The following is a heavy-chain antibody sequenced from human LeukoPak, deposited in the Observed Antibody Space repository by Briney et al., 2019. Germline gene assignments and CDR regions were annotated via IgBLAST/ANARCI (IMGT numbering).Heavy chain of an antibody. CDR1: GGSFSGYY. Sequence: SETLSLTCAVYGGSFSGYYWSWIRQPPGKGLEWIGEINHSGSTNYNPSLKSRVTISVDTSKNQFSLKLSSVTAADTAVYYCASSYGSGSYYYWGQGTLVTVSS. D-gene: IGHD3-10*01. CDR3: ASSYGSGSYYY. V-gene: IGHV4-34*01. J-gene: IGHJ4*02. CDR2: INHSGST.